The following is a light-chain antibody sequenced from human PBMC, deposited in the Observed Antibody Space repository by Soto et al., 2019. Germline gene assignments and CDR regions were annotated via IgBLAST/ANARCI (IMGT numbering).Light chain of an antibody. Sequence: QSALTQPASLSGSPGQSITISCTGTSSDVGGYNYVSWYQQHPGKAPKLMIYDVSNRPSGVSNRFSGSKSGNTASLTISGLQAEDEADYYCSSYTSSSTYVFGTVTKVTVL. CDR1: SSDVGGYNY. J-gene: IGLJ1*01. V-gene: IGLV2-14*01. CDR2: DVS. CDR3: SSYTSSSTYV.